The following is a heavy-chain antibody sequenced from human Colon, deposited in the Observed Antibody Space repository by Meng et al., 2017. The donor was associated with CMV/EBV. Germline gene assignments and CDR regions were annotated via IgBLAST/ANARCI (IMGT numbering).Heavy chain of an antibody. CDR2: IRSDGSDK. Sequence: GESLKISCAASGFNFNSFGMHWVRQAPGKGLEWVAFIRSDGSDKYYADSVKGRFTISRDNSKNTLYLQMNSLRAEDTAVYYCAKDKGLRFLEWFSVRGQKTMVTVSS. D-gene: IGHD3-3*01. CDR1: GFNFNSFG. CDR3: AKDKGLRFLEWFSV. J-gene: IGHJ4*02. V-gene: IGHV3-30*02.